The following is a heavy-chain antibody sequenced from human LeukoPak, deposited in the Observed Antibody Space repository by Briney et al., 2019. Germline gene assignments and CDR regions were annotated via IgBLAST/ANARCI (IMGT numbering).Heavy chain of an antibody. D-gene: IGHD2-2*01. V-gene: IGHV1-2*06. CDR3: ARDYCSSTSCLFDY. CDR2: INPNSGDT. CDR1: GYTFNGYH. J-gene: IGHJ4*02. Sequence: GASVKVSCKASGYTFNGYHMHWVRQAPGQGLEWMGRINPNSGDTNSAQKFHGRVAMTRDTSISTAFMELTRLRSDDTAVYYCARDYCSSTSCLFDYWGQGTLVTVSS.